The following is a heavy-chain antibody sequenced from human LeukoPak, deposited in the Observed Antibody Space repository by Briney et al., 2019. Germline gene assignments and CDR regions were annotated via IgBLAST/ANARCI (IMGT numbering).Heavy chain of an antibody. J-gene: IGHJ2*01. CDR1: GYTFTNYY. CDR3: AREFYDSSVAWYFDL. CDR2: INPSGGST. Sequence: GASVKVSCKASGYTFTNYYMHWVRQAPGQGLEWMGIINPSGGSTSYAQKFQGRVTMTRDTSTSTVYMELSSLRSEDTAVYYCAREFYDSSVAWYFDLWGRGTLVTVSS. V-gene: IGHV1-46*01. D-gene: IGHD3-22*01.